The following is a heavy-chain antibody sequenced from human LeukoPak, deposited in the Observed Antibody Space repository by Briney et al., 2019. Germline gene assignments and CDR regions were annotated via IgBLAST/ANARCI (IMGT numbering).Heavy chain of an antibody. D-gene: IGHD3-10*01. CDR2: ISGSGGST. Sequence: GGSLRLSCAASGFTFSSYAMSWVRQAPGKGLEWVSAISGSGGSTYYADSVKGRFTISSDNSKNSLYLQMNSLRAEDTAVYYCARALWSGPVYYGMDVWGQGTTVTVSS. J-gene: IGHJ6*02. V-gene: IGHV3-23*01. CDR3: ARALWSGPVYYGMDV. CDR1: GFTFSSYA.